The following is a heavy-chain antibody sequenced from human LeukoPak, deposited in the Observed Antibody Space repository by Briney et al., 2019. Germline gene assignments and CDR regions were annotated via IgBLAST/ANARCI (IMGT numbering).Heavy chain of an antibody. CDR2: ISSSGSTI. J-gene: IGHJ4*02. Sequence: GGSLRLSCAASGFIFSNYGMNWVRQAPGKGLEWVSYISSSGSTIYYADSVKGRFTISRDNAKNSLYLQMNSLRAEDTAVYYCVRDYRACFDYWGQGTLVTVSS. V-gene: IGHV3-48*04. D-gene: IGHD3-16*02. CDR1: GFIFSNYG. CDR3: VRDYRACFDY.